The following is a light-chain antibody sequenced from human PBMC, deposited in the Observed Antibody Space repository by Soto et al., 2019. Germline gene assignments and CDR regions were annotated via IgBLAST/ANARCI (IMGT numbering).Light chain of an antibody. CDR3: QQSYSTPRGIT. Sequence: DIQMTRSPSSLSASVGDRVTITCRASQSTSSYLNWYQQKPGKAPKLLIYAAPSLQSGVPSRFSGSGSGTDFTLTISSLQPEDFATYYCQQSYSTPRGITFGQGTRLEIK. CDR1: QSTSSY. J-gene: IGKJ5*01. V-gene: IGKV1-39*01. CDR2: AAP.